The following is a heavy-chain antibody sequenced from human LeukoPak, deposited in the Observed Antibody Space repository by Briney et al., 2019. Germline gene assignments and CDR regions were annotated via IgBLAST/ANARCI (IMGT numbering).Heavy chain of an antibody. V-gene: IGHV3-74*01. CDR3: ASELRLGY. J-gene: IGHJ4*02. CDR1: GFTFTNYW. Sequence: GGSLRLSCAASGFTFTNYWMHWVRQVPGKGLVWVSRIKSDGSSTRYADSVKGRFTISRDNARNTLYLQMNSLRAEDTAVYYCASELRLGYWGQGILVTVSS. CDR2: IKSDGSST. D-gene: IGHD3-10*01.